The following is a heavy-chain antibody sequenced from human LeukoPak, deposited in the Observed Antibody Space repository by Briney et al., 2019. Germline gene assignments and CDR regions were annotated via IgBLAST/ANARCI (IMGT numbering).Heavy chain of an antibody. J-gene: IGHJ5*02. CDR3: SRGPRFDP. CDR1: GYSFNIYE. CDR2: VNPNSGDA. V-gene: IGHV1-8*01. Sequence: ASVKVSCKTSGYSFNIYEINWVRQATGQGLEWMGWVNPNSGDADYAQKFQGRLTMTRNTSISTAYMELSGLRLEDTAVYYCSRGPRFDPWGQGTQVTVSS.